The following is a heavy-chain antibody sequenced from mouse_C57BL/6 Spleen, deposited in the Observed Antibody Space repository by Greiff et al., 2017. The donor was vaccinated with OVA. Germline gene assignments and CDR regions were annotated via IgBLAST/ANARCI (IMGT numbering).Heavy chain of an antibody. Sequence: EVKVEESGGGLVKPGGSLKLSCAASGFTFSSYAMAWVRQTPEKRLEWVATISDGGSYTYYPDNVKGRFTISRDNAKNNLYLQMSHLKSEDTAMYYCARDHYGSSYAMDYWGQGTSVTVSS. D-gene: IGHD1-1*01. CDR1: GFTFSSYA. V-gene: IGHV5-4*01. CDR2: ISDGGSYT. CDR3: ARDHYGSSYAMDY. J-gene: IGHJ4*01.